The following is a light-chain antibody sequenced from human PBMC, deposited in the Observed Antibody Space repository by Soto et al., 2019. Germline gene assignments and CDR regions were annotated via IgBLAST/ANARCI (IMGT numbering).Light chain of an antibody. CDR2: DAS. CDR1: QSVSSY. CDR3: QQRSNWPPIT. V-gene: IGKV3-11*01. J-gene: IGKJ5*01. Sequence: EIVLTQSPATLSLSPGERATLSCRASQSVSSYLAWYQQKPGQAPRLLIYDASNRATGIPARFSGSGPATDFTLTISSLEPEDFAVYYGQQRSNWPPITFGPGTRLVI.